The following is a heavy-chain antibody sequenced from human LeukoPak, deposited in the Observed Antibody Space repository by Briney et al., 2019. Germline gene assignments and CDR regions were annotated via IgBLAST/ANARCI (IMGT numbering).Heavy chain of an antibody. CDR1: GFTFSIHG. J-gene: IGHJ4*02. V-gene: IGHV3-48*02. Sequence: GGSLRLSCAASGFTFSIHGMNWVRQAPGKGLEWVSYITADSGTTYYADSVKGRFTISRDNAKNSLFLQMNSLRDEGTAVYYCASRDYFDYWGQGTLVTVSS. CDR2: ITADSGTT. CDR3: ASRDYFDY.